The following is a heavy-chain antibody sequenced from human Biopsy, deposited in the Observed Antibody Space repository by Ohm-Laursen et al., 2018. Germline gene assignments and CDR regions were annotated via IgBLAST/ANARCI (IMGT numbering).Heavy chain of an antibody. D-gene: IGHD5-18*01. CDR2: ITSGSSFI. CDR3: AKAGRGYIYY. Sequence: SRRLSCAASGFTLSGYTMNWDRQAPGKGLEWGSSITSGSSFINYADSVKGRFTVSRDNAKNTLYLQMNSLRVEDTAVYYCAKAGRGYIYYWGQGTLVILSS. CDR1: GFTLSGYT. V-gene: IGHV3-21*01. J-gene: IGHJ4*02.